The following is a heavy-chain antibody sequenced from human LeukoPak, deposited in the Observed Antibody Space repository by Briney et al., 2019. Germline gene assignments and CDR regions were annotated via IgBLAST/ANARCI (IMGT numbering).Heavy chain of an antibody. V-gene: IGHV1-2*02. J-gene: IGHJ4*02. CDR1: GYTFTGYY. Sequence: ASVTVSCKASGYTFTGYYMHWVRQAPGQGLEWMGWINPNSGGTNYAQTFQGRVTMTRDTSISTAYMELSRLRSDDTAVYYCARARGYCSSTSCSSNFDYWGQGTLVTVSS. CDR3: ARARGYCSSTSCSSNFDY. D-gene: IGHD2-2*01. CDR2: INPNSGGT.